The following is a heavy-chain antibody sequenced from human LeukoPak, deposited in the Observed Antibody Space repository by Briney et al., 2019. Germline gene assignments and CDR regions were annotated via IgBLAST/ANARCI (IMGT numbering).Heavy chain of an antibody. V-gene: IGHV3-48*03. CDR3: ARGRYSSSSKYFQH. D-gene: IGHD6-13*01. CDR1: GFTFSSYE. Sequence: GGSLRLSCVASGFTFSSYEMNWVRQAPGKGLEWVSYISSSGSTIYYADSVKGRFTISRDNAKNSLYLQMNSLRAEDTAVYYCARGRYSSSSKYFQHWGQGTLVTVSS. J-gene: IGHJ1*01. CDR2: ISSSGSTI.